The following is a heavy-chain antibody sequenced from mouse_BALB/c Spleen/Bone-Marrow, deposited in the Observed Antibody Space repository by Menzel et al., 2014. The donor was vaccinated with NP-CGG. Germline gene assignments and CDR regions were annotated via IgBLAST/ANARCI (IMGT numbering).Heavy chain of an antibody. V-gene: IGHV3-2*02. J-gene: IGHJ4*01. CDR1: GYSITSDYA. D-gene: IGHD1-2*01. Sequence: EVQLQQSGPGLVKPSQSLSLTCTVTGYSITSDYAWNWIRQFQGNKLEWVGYISYSSSTNYNPSLKSRISITRDTSKNQFFLHLDSVTAEGTATYYCARWDYGDYAMDYWGHGTSVTVSS. CDR3: ARWDYGDYAMDY. CDR2: ISYSSST.